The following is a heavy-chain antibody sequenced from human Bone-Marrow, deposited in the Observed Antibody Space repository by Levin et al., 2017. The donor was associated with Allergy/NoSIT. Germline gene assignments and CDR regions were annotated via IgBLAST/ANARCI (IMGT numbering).Heavy chain of an antibody. CDR2: VSGSGSIT. D-gene: IGHD5-18*01. V-gene: IGHV3-23*01. J-gene: IGHJ4*02. Sequence: PGGSLRLSCAASGFTFNNYAMSWVRQAPGKGLEWVSAVSGSGSITYYADPVKGRFTISRDNSRNTLHLHMNSLSPEDTAIYYCAKEITAVEDWGQGTLVTVSS. CDR3: AKEITAVED. CDR1: GFTFNNYA.